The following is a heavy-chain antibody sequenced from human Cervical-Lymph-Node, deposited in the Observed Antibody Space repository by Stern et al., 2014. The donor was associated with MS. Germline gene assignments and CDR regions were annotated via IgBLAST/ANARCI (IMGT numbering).Heavy chain of an antibody. D-gene: IGHD3-22*01. CDR3: ATTNYYDSSGYYSRFDY. Sequence: VQLVESGAEVRKPGSSVKVSCKASGGTFSSYAISWVRQAPGQGLEWMGGIIPVFGTSDNAQKFQGRLTITADESTSTAYMELSSLRSEDTAVYYCATTNYYDSSGYYSRFDYWGQGTLVTVSS. CDR1: GGTFSSYA. J-gene: IGHJ4*02. CDR2: IIPVFGTS. V-gene: IGHV1-69*01.